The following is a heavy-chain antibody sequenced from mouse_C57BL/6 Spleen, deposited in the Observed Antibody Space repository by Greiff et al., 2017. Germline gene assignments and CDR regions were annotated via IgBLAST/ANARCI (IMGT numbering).Heavy chain of an antibody. J-gene: IGHJ2*01. Sequence: VQLQQPGAELVRPGTSVKLSCKASGYTFTSYWMHWVKQRPGQGLEWIGVIDPSDSYTNYNQKFKGKATLTVDTSSSTAYMQLSSLTSEDSAVYYCARPLYYYGSREDYFDYWGQGTTLTVSS. V-gene: IGHV1-59*01. CDR2: IDPSDSYT. D-gene: IGHD1-1*01. CDR1: GYTFTSYW. CDR3: ARPLYYYGSREDYFDY.